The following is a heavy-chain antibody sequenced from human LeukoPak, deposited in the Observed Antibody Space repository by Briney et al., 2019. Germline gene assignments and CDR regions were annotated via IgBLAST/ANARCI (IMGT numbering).Heavy chain of an antibody. CDR3: VRAVHHNFYSDSSGYYGDAFDV. V-gene: IGHV3-53*01. CDR2: IYSGGTI. CDR1: GFSIRTYY. Sequence: GGSLRLSCEASGFSIRTYYMSWVRQVPGKGLEWVSVIYSGGTIRYADSVKGRFTFSRDNFKDTLNLQMNSLRADGTAVYYCVRAVHHNFYSDSSGYYGDAFDVWGQGTVVTVSS. J-gene: IGHJ3*01. D-gene: IGHD3-22*01.